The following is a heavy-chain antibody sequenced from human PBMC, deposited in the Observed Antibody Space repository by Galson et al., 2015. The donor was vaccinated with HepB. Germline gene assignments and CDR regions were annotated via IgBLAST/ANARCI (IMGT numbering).Heavy chain of an antibody. CDR2: IYHSGST. D-gene: IGHD6-19*01. Sequence: LRLSCAASGFTFSDYYMSWIRQAPGKGLEWIGEIYHSGSTNYNPSLKSRVTISVDKSKNQFSLKLSSVTAADTAVYYCARTGDGYSSGWYRPYYYYGMDVWGQGTTVTVSS. J-gene: IGHJ6*02. CDR1: GFTFSDYY. V-gene: IGHV4-34*01. CDR3: ARTGDGYSSGWYRPYYYYGMDV.